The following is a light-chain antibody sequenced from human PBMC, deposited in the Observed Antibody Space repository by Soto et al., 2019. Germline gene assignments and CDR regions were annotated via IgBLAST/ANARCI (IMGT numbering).Light chain of an antibody. CDR3: LQHNSYPLT. Sequence: DIQMTQSPSSLSASVGDRVTITCRASQGIRNDLHWYQQKPGKAPKRLIYAASSLQSGVPSRFSGSGYGTEFTLTINNLQPEDFATYYYLQHNSYPLTFGGGTKVEIK. V-gene: IGKV1-17*02. CDR2: AAS. CDR1: QGIRND. J-gene: IGKJ4*01.